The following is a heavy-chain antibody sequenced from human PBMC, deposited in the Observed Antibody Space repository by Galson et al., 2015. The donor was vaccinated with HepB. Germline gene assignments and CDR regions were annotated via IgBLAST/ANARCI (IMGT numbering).Heavy chain of an antibody. J-gene: IGHJ5*02. V-gene: IGHV5-10-1*01. D-gene: IGHD3-10*01. Sequence: QSGAEVKKPGESLRISCQGSGYSFTSYWISWVRLMPGKGLEWLGRIDPSDSYTNYSPSFQGHVTISADKSISTAYLHWSSLKASDTAMYYCARPAYGSGSLDPWGQGTLVTVSS. CDR1: GYSFTSYW. CDR3: ARPAYGSGSLDP. CDR2: IDPSDSYT.